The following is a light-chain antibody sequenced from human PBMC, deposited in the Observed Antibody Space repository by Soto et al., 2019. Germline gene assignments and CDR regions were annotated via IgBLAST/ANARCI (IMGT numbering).Light chain of an antibody. CDR2: DNS. V-gene: IGLV1-40*01. CDR1: SSNIGAGYD. J-gene: IGLJ2*01. CDR3: QSYDSSLSGSV. Sequence: QLVLTQPPSVSGAPGQRVTISCTGSSSNIGAGYDVHWYQQIPGTAPKLLMYDNSNRPSGVPDRFSGSKSGTSASLAITGLQAEDEADYYCQSYDSSLSGSVFGGGTKLTVL.